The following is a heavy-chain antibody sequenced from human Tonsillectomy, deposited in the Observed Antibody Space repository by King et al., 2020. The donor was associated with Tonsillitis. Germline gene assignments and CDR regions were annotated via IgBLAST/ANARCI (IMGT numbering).Heavy chain of an antibody. D-gene: IGHD2-21*02. CDR3: ARPGRIGGDSLRGGLDV. CDR1: GYSFTTYW. V-gene: IGHV5-51*01. Sequence: QLVQSGAELKKPGESLKISCKGSGYSFTTYWIGWVRQMPGKGLEWMGVIYPGDSDTRYSPSFQGQVSISADKSTNTAYLQWSSLKASDPAMYFCARPGRIGGDSLRGGLDVWGQGTTVIVSS. CDR2: IYPGDSDT. J-gene: IGHJ6*02.